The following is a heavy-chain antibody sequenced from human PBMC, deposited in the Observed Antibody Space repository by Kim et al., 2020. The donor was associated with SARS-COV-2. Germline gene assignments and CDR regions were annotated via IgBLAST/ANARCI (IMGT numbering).Heavy chain of an antibody. J-gene: IGHJ4*02. CDR3: ARGGAAAGRDRKVGIGY. Sequence: VKGRFPIPRDNAKNSLYLQMNSLRAEDTAVYYCARGGAAAGRDRKVGIGYWGQGTLVTVSS. V-gene: IGHV3-11*01. D-gene: IGHD6-13*01.